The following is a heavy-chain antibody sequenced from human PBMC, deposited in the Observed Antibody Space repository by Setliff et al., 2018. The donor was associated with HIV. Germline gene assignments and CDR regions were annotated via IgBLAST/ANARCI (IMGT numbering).Heavy chain of an antibody. D-gene: IGHD3-16*01. V-gene: IGHV3-48*01. J-gene: IGHJ4*02. CDR2: ISGSGSRV. Sequence: GGSLRLSCAASGFTFSSYSMNWVRQAPGKGLEWVSYISGSGSRVDYADSVKGRFTVSRDNARSSLYLQVNSLRSDDTAVYYCARDLIWGFDYWGQGTPVTVSS. CDR3: ARDLIWGFDY. CDR1: GFTFSSYS.